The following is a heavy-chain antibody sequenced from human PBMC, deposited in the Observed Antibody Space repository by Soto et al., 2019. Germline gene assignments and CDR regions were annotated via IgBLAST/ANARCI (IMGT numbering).Heavy chain of an antibody. CDR3: ARVNDYGDYAAFDI. Sequence: ASVKVSCKASGYTFTSYGISWVRQAPGQGLEWMGWISAYNGNTNYVQKLQGRVTMTTDTSTSTAYMELRSLRSDDTAVYYCARVNDYGDYAAFDIWGQGTMVTVSS. CDR1: GYTFTSYG. CDR2: ISAYNGNT. J-gene: IGHJ3*02. D-gene: IGHD4-17*01. V-gene: IGHV1-18*01.